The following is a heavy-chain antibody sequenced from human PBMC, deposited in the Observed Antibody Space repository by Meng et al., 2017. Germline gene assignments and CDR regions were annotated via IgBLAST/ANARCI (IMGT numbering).Heavy chain of an antibody. CDR3: ARGGKRPLPGAFDI. D-gene: IGHD3-16*01. J-gene: IGHJ3*02. CDR2: IYYSGST. Sequence: SETLSLTCTVSGGSVSSGSYYWSWIRQPPGKGLEWIGYIYYSGSTNYNPSLKSRVTISVDTSKNQFSLKLSSVTAADTAVYYCARGGKRPLPGAFDIWGQGTRVTVSS. CDR1: GGSVSSGSYY. V-gene: IGHV4-61*01.